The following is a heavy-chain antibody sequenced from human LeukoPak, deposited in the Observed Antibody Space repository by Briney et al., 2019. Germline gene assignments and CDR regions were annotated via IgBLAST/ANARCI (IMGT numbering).Heavy chain of an antibody. CDR2: INPNSGGT. D-gene: IGHD6-25*01. J-gene: IGHJ4*02. V-gene: IGHV1-2*02. CDR1: GYTFTGYY. CDR3: AKEYPRIAAAGTQKKLLDY. Sequence: AASVKVSCKASGYTFTGYYMHWVRQAPGQGLEWMGWINPNSGGTSLAQKFEGRVTMTRDTSISTVYMDLTRLISDDTAVYYCAKEYPRIAAAGTQKKLLDYWGQGTLVTVSS.